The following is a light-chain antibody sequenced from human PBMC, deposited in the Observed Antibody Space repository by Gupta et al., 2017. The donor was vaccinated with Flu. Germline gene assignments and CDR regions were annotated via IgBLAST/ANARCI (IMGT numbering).Light chain of an antibody. J-gene: IGKJ4*01. CDR3: QQYYTTPLT. CDR1: QNLLYTSNSKNY. V-gene: IGKV4-1*01. CDR2: WAS. Sequence: DIVLTQSPDSLAVFLGERATINCKSSQNLLYTSNSKNYLAWYQQRPGQPPKLLIYWASLREFGVPDRFSGSGSGTDFPLTISSLQAEDVAVYYCQQYYTTPLTFGAGTKVEI.